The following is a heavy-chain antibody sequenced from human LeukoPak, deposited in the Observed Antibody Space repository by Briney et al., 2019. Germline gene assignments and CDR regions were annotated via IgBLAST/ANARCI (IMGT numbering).Heavy chain of an antibody. D-gene: IGHD5-18*01. CDR3: ARARSRYGYGDAFDI. Sequence: GGSLRLSCAASGFTFSTYAMHWVRQAPGKGLEWVAVISYDGSSKYYADSVKGRFTISRDNSKNTLYLQMNSLRAEDTAVYYCARARSRYGYGDAFDIWGQGTMVTVSS. J-gene: IGHJ3*02. CDR1: GFTFSTYA. V-gene: IGHV3-30*04. CDR2: ISYDGSSK.